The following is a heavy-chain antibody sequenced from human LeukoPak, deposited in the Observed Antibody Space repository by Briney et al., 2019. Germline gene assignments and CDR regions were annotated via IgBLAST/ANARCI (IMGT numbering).Heavy chain of an antibody. CDR3: AKDHESDGYPCLDH. CDR2: ISYDGSKT. D-gene: IGHD3-22*01. V-gene: IGHV3-30-3*02. J-gene: IGHJ4*02. Sequence: GGSLRLSCATSGFTFSSFAMHWVRQAPGKGLEWVAVISYDGSKTYYADSVRGRFTISRDNSRNTLSLQMDSLRAEDTAVYYCAKDHESDGYPCLDHRGLGTLVTVPS. CDR1: GFTFSSFA.